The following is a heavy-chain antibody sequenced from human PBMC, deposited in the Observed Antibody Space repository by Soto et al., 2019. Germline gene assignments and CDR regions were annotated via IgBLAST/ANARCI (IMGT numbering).Heavy chain of an antibody. V-gene: IGHV2-5*02. CDR3: VHLLTGRRFDS. D-gene: IGHD1-26*01. CDR2: LYWDDDK. J-gene: IGHJ4*02. CDR1: GFSLSSSGVG. Sequence: QITLKESGPSLVKPTETLTLTCTFSGFSLSSSGVGVAWIRQPPGKPLEWLALLYWDDDKYTSPSLKSRLTITKDSSNNQVVLRMTNMYPVDTATYVCVHLLTGRRFDSWGQGTLVTVSS.